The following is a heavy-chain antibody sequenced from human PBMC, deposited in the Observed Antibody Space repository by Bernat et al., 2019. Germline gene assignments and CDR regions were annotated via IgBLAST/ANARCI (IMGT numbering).Heavy chain of an antibody. CDR2: IYDGGST. J-gene: IGHJ5*02. D-gene: IGHD3-22*01. Sequence: QVQPQESGPGLVKPSQTLSLTCTVSGGSISSGGYSWSWIRQHPGRGLEWIGHIYDGGSTYYNPSLRSRITISVDTSNNKFSLVLSSVTAADTAVYYCASGDSGSKVGSWGQGTLVTVSS. CDR3: ASGDSGSKVGS. V-gene: IGHV4-31*03. CDR1: GGSISSGGYS.